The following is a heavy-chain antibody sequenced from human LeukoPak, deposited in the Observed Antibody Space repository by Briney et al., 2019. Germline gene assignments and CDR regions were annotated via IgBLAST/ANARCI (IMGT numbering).Heavy chain of an antibody. CDR1: DYIFTVYN. CDR2: FSVYTGHT. D-gene: IGHD2-15*01. CDR3: ARTPEKHIDY. J-gene: IGHJ4*02. V-gene: IGHV1-18*01. Sequence: ASVRVSCKASDYIFTVYNITWVRQAPGQGLEWMGRFSVYTGHTDFARNFQDRVTMTADTSTTTAYMELKSLRSDDTAVYYCARTPEKHIDYWGQGTLVTVSS.